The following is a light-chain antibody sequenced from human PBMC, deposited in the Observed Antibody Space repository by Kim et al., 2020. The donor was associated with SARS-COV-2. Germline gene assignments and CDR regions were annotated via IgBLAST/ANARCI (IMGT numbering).Light chain of an antibody. CDR2: DAS. CDR1: QSVSND. Sequence: VSPGKRGTLSCRASQSVSNDLAWYQQKPGQAPRLLIYDASTRATGIPARFSGSGSGTEFTLTINSLQSEDFAVYYCQQYSNWPLTFGPGTKVDIK. CDR3: QQYSNWPLT. V-gene: IGKV3-15*01. J-gene: IGKJ3*01.